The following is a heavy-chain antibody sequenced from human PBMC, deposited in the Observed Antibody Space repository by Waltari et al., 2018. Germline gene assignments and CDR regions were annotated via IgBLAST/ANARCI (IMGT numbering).Heavy chain of an antibody. Sequence: EVQLLASGGGLVQPGGSLRLSCAAPGFPFSHFPITWVRLAPGTGLEWVSAITVADDTYYADSLRGRFTISRDSSKDTVHLQINGLRVEDTAVYYCATPFYNWDDPLHSWGQGTQVTVSS. CDR2: ITVADDT. D-gene: IGHD1-20*01. J-gene: IGHJ4*02. V-gene: IGHV3-23*01. CDR3: ATPFYNWDDPLHS. CDR1: GFPFSHFP.